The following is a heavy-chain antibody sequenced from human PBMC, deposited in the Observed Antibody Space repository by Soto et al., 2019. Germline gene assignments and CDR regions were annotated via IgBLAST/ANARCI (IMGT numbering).Heavy chain of an antibody. CDR1: GFTFNNFS. V-gene: IGHV3-23*01. D-gene: IGHD3-16*02. J-gene: IGHJ4*02. Sequence: RVSLRLSCAASGFTFNNFSMCWVRQAPGKGLEWVSAISDSGAYTYYADSVKGRFTISRDNSRNALYMQMNSLGAEDTAVYYWARRQDYRRGHDLDHWGQGILVTVSS. CDR2: ISDSGAYT. CDR3: ARRQDYRRGHDLDH.